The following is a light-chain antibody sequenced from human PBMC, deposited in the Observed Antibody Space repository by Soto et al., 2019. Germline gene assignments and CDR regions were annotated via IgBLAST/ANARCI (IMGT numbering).Light chain of an antibody. Sequence: EIVLTQSPATLSLSPGERATLSCRASQSVSSYLAWYQQTPVQAPRLLIYDASNRATGIPARFSGSGSGTDFTLTISSLEPEDFAVYSCQQRSNWPPITFGQGTRLEIK. V-gene: IGKV3-11*01. CDR3: QQRSNWPPIT. CDR2: DAS. CDR1: QSVSSY. J-gene: IGKJ5*01.